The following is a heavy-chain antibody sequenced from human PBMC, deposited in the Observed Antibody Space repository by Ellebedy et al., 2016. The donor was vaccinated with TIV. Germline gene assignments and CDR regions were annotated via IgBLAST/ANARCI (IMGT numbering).Heavy chain of an antibody. CDR2: INSDGSST. J-gene: IGHJ5*02. D-gene: IGHD3-10*01. Sequence: GESLKISCAASGFTFSSYWMHWVRQAPGKGLVWVSRINSDGSSTSYADSVKGRFTISRDNAKNSLFLQMNSLRAEDTAVYYCARNMVRGVIPLTWGQGTLVTVSS. CDR1: GFTFSSYW. CDR3: ARNMVRGVIPLT. V-gene: IGHV3-74*01.